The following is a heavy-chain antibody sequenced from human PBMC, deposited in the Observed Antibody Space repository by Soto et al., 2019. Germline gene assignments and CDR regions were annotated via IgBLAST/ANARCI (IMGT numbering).Heavy chain of an antibody. J-gene: IGHJ4*02. Sequence: VQVSCKASGGTFSSYAISWVRQAPGQGLEWMGGIIPIFGAANYAQKFQGRVTITADESTSTAYMELSSLRSEDTAVYYCASRDPGTSVDYWGQGTLVTVSS. D-gene: IGHD1-7*01. V-gene: IGHV1-69*13. CDR2: IIPIFGAA. CDR1: GGTFSSYA. CDR3: ASRDPGTSVDY.